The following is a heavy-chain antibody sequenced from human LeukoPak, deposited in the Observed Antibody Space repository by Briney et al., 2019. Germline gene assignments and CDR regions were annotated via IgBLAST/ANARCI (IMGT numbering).Heavy chain of an antibody. CDR3: ARVGYCSSTSCPAGAFDI. J-gene: IGHJ3*02. CDR2: ISSRSSYI. V-gene: IGHV3-21*01. D-gene: IGHD2-2*01. Sequence: GGSLRLSCAASGFTFSSYSMNRVRQAPGKGLEWVSSISSRSSYIYNADSVKGRFTISRDNAKNSLYLQMNSLRAEDTAVYYCARVGYCSSTSCPAGAFDIWGQGTMVTVSS. CDR1: GFTFSSYS.